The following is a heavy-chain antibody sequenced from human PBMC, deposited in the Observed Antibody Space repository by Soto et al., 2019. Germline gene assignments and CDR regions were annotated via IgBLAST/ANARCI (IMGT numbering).Heavy chain of an antibody. V-gene: IGHV2-70*04. CDR3: ARTAGYRRGRQIDS. CDR2: IDWDDDK. Sequence: SGPTLVNPTETLTLTCTFSGFSLSTTGMRVSWIRQPPGKALEWLARIDWDDDKFYSPSLKTRVTVFKDTSRNQVVLKMTNVDPVDTATYYCARTAGYRRGRQIDSWGQGMLVTVSS. D-gene: IGHD3-16*02. CDR1: GFSLSTTGMR. J-gene: IGHJ4*02.